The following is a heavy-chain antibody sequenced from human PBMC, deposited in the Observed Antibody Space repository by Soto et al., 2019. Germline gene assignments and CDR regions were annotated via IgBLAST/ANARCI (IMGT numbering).Heavy chain of an antibody. D-gene: IGHD6-19*01. CDR1: GYTFTGYA. Sequence: QVQLVQSGAEEKKPGASVKVSCKASGYTFTGYAMQWVRQAPGHRLEWMGWINAGNGNTKYSQKFQGRVTITRDTSASTAYMELSSLRSEDTAVYYCARAVAVPADFDFWGQGTLVTVSS. CDR2: INAGNGNT. J-gene: IGHJ4*02. CDR3: ARAVAVPADFDF. V-gene: IGHV1-3*05.